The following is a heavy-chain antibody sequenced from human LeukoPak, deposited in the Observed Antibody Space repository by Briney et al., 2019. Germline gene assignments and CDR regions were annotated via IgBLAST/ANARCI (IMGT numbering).Heavy chain of an antibody. CDR2: IFPIFGTA. J-gene: IGHJ4*02. CDR1: GGTFSSYA. V-gene: IGHV1-69*13. D-gene: IGHD5-12*01. Sequence: GASVKVSCKASGGTFSSYAISWVRQAPGQGLERMGGIFPIFGTANYAQKFQGRVTITADESTSTAYMELSSLGSEDTAVYYCARGGGYDVDYWGQGTLVTVSS. CDR3: ARGGGYDVDY.